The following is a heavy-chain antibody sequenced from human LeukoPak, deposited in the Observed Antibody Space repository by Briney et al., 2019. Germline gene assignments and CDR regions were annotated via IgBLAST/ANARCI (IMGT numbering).Heavy chain of an antibody. CDR2: IWYDGNNK. CDR3: AKAGAGSGDYPDY. D-gene: IGHD4-17*01. J-gene: IGHJ4*02. Sequence: GRSLRLSCAASGFTFSNYGMHWVRQAPGKGLEWMTTIWYDGNNKYYADSVKGRFSISRDNSKNTLYLQMNSLRAEDTAVYYCAKAGAGSGDYPDYWGQGTLVTVSS. V-gene: IGHV3-33*06. CDR1: GFTFSNYG.